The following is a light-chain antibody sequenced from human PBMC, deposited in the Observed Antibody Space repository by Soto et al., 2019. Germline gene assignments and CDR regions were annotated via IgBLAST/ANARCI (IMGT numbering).Light chain of an antibody. CDR2: GAS. V-gene: IGKV3-20*01. J-gene: IGKJ1*01. Sequence: SPGERATLSCRASQSVSSSYLAWYQQKPGQAPRLLIYGASSRATGIPDRFSGSGSGTDFTLTISRLEPEDFAVYYCQQYGSSRTFGQGTKVDIK. CDR1: QSVSSSY. CDR3: QQYGSSRT.